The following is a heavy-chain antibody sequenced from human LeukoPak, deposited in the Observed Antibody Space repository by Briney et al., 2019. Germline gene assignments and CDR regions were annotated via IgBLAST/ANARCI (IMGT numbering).Heavy chain of an antibody. CDR1: GFTFSSYA. V-gene: IGHV3-23*01. CDR3: AKATIFGVAPSDY. D-gene: IGHD3-3*01. CDR2: ISGSGGST. Sequence: PGGSLRLSCAASGFTFSSYAMSWVRQAPGKGLEWVSAISGSGGSTYYADSVKGRFTTSRDNSKNTLYLQMNSLRAEDTAVYYCAKATIFGVAPSDYWGQGTLVTVSS. J-gene: IGHJ4*02.